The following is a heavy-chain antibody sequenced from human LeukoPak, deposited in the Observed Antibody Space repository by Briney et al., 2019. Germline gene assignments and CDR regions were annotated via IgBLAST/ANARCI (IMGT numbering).Heavy chain of an antibody. J-gene: IGHJ5*02. CDR1: GYTFTGSY. V-gene: IGHV1-2*06. CDR2: INPNSGGT. CDR3: TISYYDFWSSYCAPEP. D-gene: IGHD3-3*01. Sequence: GSVKVSCKASGYTFTGSYMHWVRQAPGQGLEWMGRINPNSGGTNYAQTLQGRVTMTTDTTISTDYMELSRLRSNDTAVYCCTISYYDFWSSYCAPEPCGQGNLVTVSS.